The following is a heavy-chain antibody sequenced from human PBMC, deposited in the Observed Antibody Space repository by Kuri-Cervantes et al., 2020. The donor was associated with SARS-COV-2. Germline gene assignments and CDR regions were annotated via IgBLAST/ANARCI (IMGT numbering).Heavy chain of an antibody. CDR2: ISSSGSTI. V-gene: IGHV3-48*04. CDR1: GFTFSSYG. CDR3: AREDYYGSGKRYYYYYMDV. Sequence: GESLKISCAASGFTFSSYGMHWIRQAPGKGLEWVSYISSSGSTIYYADSVKGRFTISRDNAKNSLYLQMNSLRAEDTAVYYCAREDYYGSGKRYYYYYMDVWGKGTTVTVSS. D-gene: IGHD3-10*01. J-gene: IGHJ6*03.